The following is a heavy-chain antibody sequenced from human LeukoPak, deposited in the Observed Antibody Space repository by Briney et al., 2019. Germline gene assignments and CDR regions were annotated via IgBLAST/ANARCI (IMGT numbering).Heavy chain of an antibody. CDR3: ARGGSGSYTDEIDDY. V-gene: IGHV1-2*02. CDR1: GYTFTGYY. Sequence: VASVKVSCKTSGYTFTGYYMHWVRQAPGQGLEWMGWINPNSGGTNYAQKFQGRVTMTRDTSISTAYMELSRLRSDDTAVYYCARGGSGSYTDEIDDYWGQGTLVTVSS. D-gene: IGHD3-10*01. CDR2: INPNSGGT. J-gene: IGHJ4*02.